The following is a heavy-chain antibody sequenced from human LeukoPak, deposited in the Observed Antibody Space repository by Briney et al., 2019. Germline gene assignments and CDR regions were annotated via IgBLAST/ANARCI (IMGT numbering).Heavy chain of an antibody. D-gene: IGHD3-3*01. J-gene: IGHJ3*02. V-gene: IGHV4-30-2*01. CDR3: ASQWAGITIFGVVTTHAFDI. Sequence: PSQTLSLTCAVSGGSISSGGYSWSWIRQPPGKGLEWIGYIYHSGSTYYNPSLKSRVTISVDTSKNQFSLKLSSVTAADTAVYYCASQWAGITIFGVVTTHAFDIWGQGTMVTVSP. CDR1: GGSISSGGYS. CDR2: IYHSGST.